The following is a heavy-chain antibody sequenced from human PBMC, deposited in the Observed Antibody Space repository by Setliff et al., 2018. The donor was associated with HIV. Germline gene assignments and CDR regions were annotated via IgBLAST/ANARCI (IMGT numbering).Heavy chain of an antibody. J-gene: IGHJ6*02. D-gene: IGHD3-3*01. V-gene: IGHV4-39*07. CDR2: INHSGST. CDR3: ARIFGDQGYYYGMDV. Sequence: SETLSLTCTVSGGSISSNSYYWSWIRQPPGKGLEWIGEINHSGSTNYNPSLKSRVTISVDTSKNQFSLKLSSVTAADTAVYYCARIFGDQGYYYGMDVWGQGTTVTVSS. CDR1: GGSISSNSYY.